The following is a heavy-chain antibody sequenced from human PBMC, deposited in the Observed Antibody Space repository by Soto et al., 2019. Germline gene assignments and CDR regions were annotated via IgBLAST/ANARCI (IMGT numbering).Heavy chain of an antibody. CDR3: ARVTVVVVAATREYYFDY. CDR1: GYTFTGYY. J-gene: IGHJ4*02. V-gene: IGHV1-2*02. Sequence: ASVKVSCKASGYTFTGYYMHWVRQAPGQGLEWMGWINPNSGGTNYAQKFQGRVTMTRDTSISTAYMELSRLRSDDTAVYYCARVTVVVVAATREYYFDYWGQGTLVTV. D-gene: IGHD2-15*01. CDR2: INPNSGGT.